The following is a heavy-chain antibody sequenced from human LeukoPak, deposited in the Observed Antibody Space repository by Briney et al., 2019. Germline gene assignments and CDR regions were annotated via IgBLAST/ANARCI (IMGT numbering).Heavy chain of an antibody. CDR1: GLTFSDFW. Sequence: GGSLRLSCAASGLTFSDFWMHWVRQPPGKVLVWVALVKGDGRTTIYADSVKDRFTISRDNAKNTLYLQMNSLRADDSGVYYCATGHSYGYDYWGQGVLVTVSS. CDR3: ATGHSYGYDY. D-gene: IGHD5-18*01. CDR2: VKGDGRTT. J-gene: IGHJ4*02. V-gene: IGHV3-74*01.